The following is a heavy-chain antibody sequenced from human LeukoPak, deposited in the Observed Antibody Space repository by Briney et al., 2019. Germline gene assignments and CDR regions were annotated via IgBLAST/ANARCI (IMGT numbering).Heavy chain of an antibody. CDR2: INHSGST. CDR3: ARAGGNEVYDAFDI. D-gene: IGHD4-23*01. CDR1: GGSFSGYY. J-gene: IGHJ3*02. V-gene: IGHV4-34*01. Sequence: SETLSLTCAVYGGSFSGYYWSWIRQPPGKGLEWIGEINHSGSTNYNPSLKSRVTISVDTSKNQFSLKLSSVTAADTAVYYCARAGGNEVYDAFDIWGQGTMVTVSS.